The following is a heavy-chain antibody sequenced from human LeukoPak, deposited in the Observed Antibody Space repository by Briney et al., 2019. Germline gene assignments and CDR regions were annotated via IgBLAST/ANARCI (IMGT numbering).Heavy chain of an antibody. CDR1: GGTFSSYA. CDR3: ARGRWKVPATHFDY. V-gene: IGHV1-69*13. CDR2: IIPIFGTA. J-gene: IGHJ4*02. Sequence: ASVKVSCKASGGTFSSYAISWVRQSPGQGLEWMGGIIPIFGTANYAQKFQGRVTITADESTSTAYMELSSLRSEDTAVYYCARGRWKVPATHFDYWGQGTLVTVSS. D-gene: IGHD2-2*01.